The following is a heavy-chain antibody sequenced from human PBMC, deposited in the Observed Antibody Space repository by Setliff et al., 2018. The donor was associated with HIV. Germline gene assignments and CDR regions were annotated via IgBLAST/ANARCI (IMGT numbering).Heavy chain of an antibody. Sequence: SETLSLTCTVSGGSISRTSFYWGWIRQHPGKALEWIGYIYTSGSTNYNPSLKSRVTISIDTSKKQFSLRLTSVTAADSAVYYCARESYGSGTYDYWGQGTLVTVSS. J-gene: IGHJ4*02. CDR3: ARESYGSGTYDY. V-gene: IGHV4-61*05. CDR2: IYTSGST. CDR1: GGSISRTSFY. D-gene: IGHD3-10*01.